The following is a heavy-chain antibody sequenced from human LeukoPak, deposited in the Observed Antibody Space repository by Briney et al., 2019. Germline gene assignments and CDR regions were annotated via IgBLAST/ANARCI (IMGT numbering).Heavy chain of an antibody. CDR3: ASTSSWTDY. CDR1: GFTFSSYG. CDR2: IWYDGSNK. Sequence: GGSLRLSCAASGFTFSSYGMHWVRQAPGKGLEGVAVIWYDGSNKYYADSVKGRFTISRDNSKNTLYLQMNSLRAEDTAVYYCASTSSWTDYRGQGILVTVSS. D-gene: IGHD6-13*01. J-gene: IGHJ4*02. V-gene: IGHV3-33*01.